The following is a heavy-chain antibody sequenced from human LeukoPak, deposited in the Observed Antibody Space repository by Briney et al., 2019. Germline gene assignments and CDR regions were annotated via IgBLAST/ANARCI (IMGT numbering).Heavy chain of an antibody. CDR3: AKAPRKLVTSDAFDI. CDR2: ISWNSGSI. Sequence: GGSLTLSCAASGFTFDDYAMHWVRQAPGKGLEGVSGISWNSGSIGYADSVKGRFTISRDNAKNSLYLQMNSLRAEDTALYYCAKAPRKLVTSDAFDIWGQGTMVTVSS. V-gene: IGHV3-9*01. CDR1: GFTFDDYA. J-gene: IGHJ3*02. D-gene: IGHD4-17*01.